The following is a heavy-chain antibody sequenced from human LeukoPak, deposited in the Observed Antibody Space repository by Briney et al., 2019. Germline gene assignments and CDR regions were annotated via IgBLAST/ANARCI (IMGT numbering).Heavy chain of an antibody. CDR2: IYYSGST. CDR1: GGSISSYY. CDR3: ASDYDSSGYYYV. J-gene: IGHJ4*02. V-gene: IGHV4-59*08. Sequence: SETPSLTCTVSGGSISSYYWSWIRQPPGKGLEWIGDIYYSGSTNYNPSLKSRVSISVDTSKNQVSLKLSSVPAADTAIHYCASDYDSSGYYYVWGQGALVTVSS. D-gene: IGHD3-22*01.